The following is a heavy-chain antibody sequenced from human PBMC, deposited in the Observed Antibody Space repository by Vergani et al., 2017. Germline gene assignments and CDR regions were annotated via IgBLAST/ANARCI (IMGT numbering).Heavy chain of an antibody. Sequence: QVQLVQSGAEVKKPGASVQVSCKASGYTFTSYDMHWVRQAPGQGLEWMGWINPNSGGTNYAQKFQGRVTMTRDTSISTAYMELSRLRSDDTAVYYCARVRSSSWYFDYWGQGTLVTVSS. CDR2: INPNSGGT. D-gene: IGHD6-13*01. J-gene: IGHJ4*02. V-gene: IGHV1-2*02. CDR3: ARVRSSSWYFDY. CDR1: GYTFTSYD.